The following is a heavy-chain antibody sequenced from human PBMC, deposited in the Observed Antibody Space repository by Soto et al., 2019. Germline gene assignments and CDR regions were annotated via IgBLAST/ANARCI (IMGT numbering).Heavy chain of an antibody. D-gene: IGHD2-2*01. CDR1: GFTFSSYA. CDR2: ISSNGGST. J-gene: IGHJ3*02. Sequence: GGSLRLSCAASGFTFSSYAMHWVRQAPGKGLEYVSAISSNGGSTYYANSVKGRFTISRDNSKNTLYLQMGSLRAEDMAVYYCARSRTLEGYCSSTSCSYAFDIWGQGTMVTVSS. CDR3: ARSRTLEGYCSSTSCSYAFDI. V-gene: IGHV3-64*01.